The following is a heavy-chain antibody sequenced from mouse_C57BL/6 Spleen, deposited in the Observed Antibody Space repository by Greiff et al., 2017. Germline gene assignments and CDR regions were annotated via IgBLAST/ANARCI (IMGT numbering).Heavy chain of an antibody. J-gene: IGHJ1*03. D-gene: IGHD1-1*01. Sequence: VQLQQSGAELVRPGTSVKLSCKASGYTFTSYWMHWVKQRPGQGLEWIGVIDPSDSYTNYNQKFKGKATLTVDTSSSTAYMQLSSLTSEDSAVYYCARGSTVVATKGYFDVWGTGTTVTVSS. CDR2: IDPSDSYT. CDR3: ARGSTVVATKGYFDV. V-gene: IGHV1-59*01. CDR1: GYTFTSYW.